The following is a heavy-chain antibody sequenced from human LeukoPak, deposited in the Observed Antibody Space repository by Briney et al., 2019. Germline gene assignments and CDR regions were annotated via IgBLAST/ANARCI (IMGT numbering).Heavy chain of an antibody. D-gene: IGHD2-15*01. CDR2: INHSGST. Sequence: SENLSLTCAVYGGSFSGYYWSWIRQPPGKGLEWIGEINHSGSTNYNPSLKSRVTISVDTSKNQFSLRLSSVTAADTAVYYCARGLGCSGGSCTLKFDYWGQGTLVTVSS. V-gene: IGHV4-34*01. CDR3: ARGLGCSGGSCTLKFDY. CDR1: GGSFSGYY. J-gene: IGHJ4*02.